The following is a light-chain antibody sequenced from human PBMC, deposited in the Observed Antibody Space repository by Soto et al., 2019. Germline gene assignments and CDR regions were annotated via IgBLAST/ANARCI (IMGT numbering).Light chain of an antibody. CDR1: QSISSW. CDR3: QQYNSYPYT. Sequence: DIQMTQSPSTLSASVGDRVTITCRASQSISSWLAWYQQNPGKAPKVLIYKASSLESGVPSRFSGSGSGTAFNLTISSLQPDDFATYYCQQYNSYPYTFGQGTKLEIK. J-gene: IGKJ2*01. V-gene: IGKV1-5*03. CDR2: KAS.